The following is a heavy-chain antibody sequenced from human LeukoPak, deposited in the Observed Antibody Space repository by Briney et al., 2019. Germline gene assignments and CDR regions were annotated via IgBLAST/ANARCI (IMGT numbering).Heavy chain of an antibody. CDR2: IYSSGST. CDR1: GDSISSSPYH. CDR3: AGVVGEGWQQLILPPLDY. D-gene: IGHD6-13*01. J-gene: IGHJ4*02. V-gene: IGHV4-39*07. Sequence: PSETLSLTCTVSGDSISSSPYHWGWIRQPPGKGLEWIGTIYSSGSTYYNPSLKSQVTMSLDTSKNQLSLKLSSVTAADTAVYFCAGVVGEGWQQLILPPLDYWGQGTLVTVSS.